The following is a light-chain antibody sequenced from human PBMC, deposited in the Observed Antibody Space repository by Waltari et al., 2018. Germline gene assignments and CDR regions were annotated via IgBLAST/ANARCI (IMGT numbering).Light chain of an antibody. CDR3: QKYGTLPAT. V-gene: IGKV3-20*01. Sequence: EIVLTQSPGTLSSSAGDRVTLSGRAIQSFTRTLAWYQQKPGHAPRLLIYDASTRATGIPDRFSCSGSGTDFSLTISRLEPEDFAVYYCQKYGTLPATFGQGTKVEIK. J-gene: IGKJ1*01. CDR1: QSFTRT. CDR2: DAS.